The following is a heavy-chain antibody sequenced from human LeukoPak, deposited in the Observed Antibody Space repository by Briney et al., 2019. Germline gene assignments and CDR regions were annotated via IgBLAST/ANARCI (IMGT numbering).Heavy chain of an antibody. J-gene: IGHJ4*02. CDR3: ARARVTYYYDSTGYYDY. V-gene: IGHV3-64*02. Sequence: GGSLRLSCAASGFTFNSYTMHWVRQAPGKGLEYVSAISGNGGSTYYADSVKGRFTISRDNSKNTLYLQMGSLRAEDMAVYYCARARVTYYYDSTGYYDYWGRGTLVTVSS. CDR2: ISGNGGST. D-gene: IGHD3-22*01. CDR1: GFTFNSYT.